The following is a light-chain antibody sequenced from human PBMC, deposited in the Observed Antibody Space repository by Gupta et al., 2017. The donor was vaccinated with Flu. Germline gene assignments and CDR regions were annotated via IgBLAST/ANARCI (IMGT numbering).Light chain of an antibody. CDR2: QDS. CDR3: QAWDSSTLWV. Sequence: SYELTQPPSVSLSPGQTASITCSGDKLGEKYACWYQQKPGQSPVLVIYQDSKRPSGIPERFSGSNAGNTATLTISGTQAMDEADYYCQAWDSSTLWVFGGGTKLTVL. J-gene: IGLJ3*02. V-gene: IGLV3-1*01. CDR1: KLGEKY.